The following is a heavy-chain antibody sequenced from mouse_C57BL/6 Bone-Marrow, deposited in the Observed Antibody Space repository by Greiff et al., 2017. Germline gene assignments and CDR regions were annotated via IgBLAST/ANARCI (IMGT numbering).Heavy chain of an antibody. CDR3: ARSRCLPFDY. CDR2: IYPGSGST. CDR1: GYTFTSYW. J-gene: IGHJ2*01. Sequence: VQLQQPGAELVKPGASVKMSCKASGYTFTSYWLTWVKQRPGQGLEWIGDIYPGSGSTNYNEKFKSKATLTVDTSSSTASLQLSSLTSEDSAVYYCARSRCLPFDYWGQGTTLTVSS. V-gene: IGHV1-55*01.